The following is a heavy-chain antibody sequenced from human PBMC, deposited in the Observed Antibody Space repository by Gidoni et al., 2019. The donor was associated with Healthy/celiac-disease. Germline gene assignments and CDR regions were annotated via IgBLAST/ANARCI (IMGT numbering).Heavy chain of an antibody. Sequence: QVQLQESGPGLVKPSQTLSLTCTVSGRPISSGSYYWSWIRQPAGKGLECIGRLYTSGSTNYNPSLKSRVTISVDTSKNQFSLKLSSVTAADTAVYYCARDRADSSGWYRSSWFDPWGQGTLVTVSS. V-gene: IGHV4-61*02. CDR1: GRPISSGSYY. CDR3: ARDRADSSGWYRSSWFDP. J-gene: IGHJ5*02. CDR2: LYTSGST. D-gene: IGHD6-19*01.